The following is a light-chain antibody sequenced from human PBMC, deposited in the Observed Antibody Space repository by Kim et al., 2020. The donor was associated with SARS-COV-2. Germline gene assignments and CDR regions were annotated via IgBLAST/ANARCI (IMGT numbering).Light chain of an antibody. J-gene: IGLJ2*01. CDR1: SSNSGAGYD. Sequence: QRVTISCTGSSSNSGAGYDVHWYQQLPGTAPKLLIYGNSNRPSGVPDRFSGSKSGTSASLAITGLQAEDEADYYCQSYDSSLSGVVFGGGTQLT. V-gene: IGLV1-40*01. CDR2: GNS. CDR3: QSYDSSLSGVV.